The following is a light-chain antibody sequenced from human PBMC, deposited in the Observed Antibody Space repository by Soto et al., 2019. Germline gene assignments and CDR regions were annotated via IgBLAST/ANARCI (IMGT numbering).Light chain of an antibody. V-gene: IGLV1-40*01. CDR1: SSNIGAGYD. CDR2: GNS. Sequence: QSVLTQPPSVSGAPGQSVTISCTGSSSNIGAGYDVHWYQQLPRTAPKLLIYGNSNRPSGVPDRFSGSKSGTSASLAITGLQAEDEADYYCQSYDSSLSGCVFGGGTQLTVL. J-gene: IGLJ2*01. CDR3: QSYDSSLSGCV.